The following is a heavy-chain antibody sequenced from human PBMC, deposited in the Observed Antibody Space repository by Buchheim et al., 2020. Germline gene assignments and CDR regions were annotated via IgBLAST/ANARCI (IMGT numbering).Heavy chain of an antibody. CDR1: GDTFTSHY. J-gene: IGHJ5*02. CDR3: AREQTGTGCFDP. V-gene: IGHV1-46*01. Sequence: QVQLVQSGAEVKQPGASVKISCKSSGDTFTSHYIHCVRQAPGQGLEWMGLIYPGTADTAYAQKFQGRVTMTRDTSTSTVSLFLSSLRSEDTAVYYCAREQTGTGCFDPWGQGTL. D-gene: IGHD1/OR15-1a*01. CDR2: IYPGTADT.